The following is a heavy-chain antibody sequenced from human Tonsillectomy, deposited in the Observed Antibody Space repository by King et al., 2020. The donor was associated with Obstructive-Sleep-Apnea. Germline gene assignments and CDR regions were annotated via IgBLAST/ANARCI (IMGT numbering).Heavy chain of an antibody. CDR3: TRDLGYYDTSGYLGFY. CDR2: IRRKVYGGST. Sequence: QLVQSGGGLVQPGRSLRLSCTASGFTFGDYAMSWFRQAPGKGLEWVGFIRRKVYGGSTEYAESVKGRFTISRDDSKSIAYLQMTSLKTEDTAVYYCTRDLGYYDTSGYLGFYWGQGTLVTVSS. D-gene: IGHD3-22*01. V-gene: IGHV3-49*03. CDR1: GFTFGDYA. J-gene: IGHJ4*02.